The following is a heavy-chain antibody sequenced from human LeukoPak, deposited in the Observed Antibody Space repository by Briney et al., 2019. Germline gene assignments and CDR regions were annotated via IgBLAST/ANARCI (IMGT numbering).Heavy chain of an antibody. V-gene: IGHV3-7*03. J-gene: IGHJ4*02. CDR1: GFTFSDFY. Sequence: GGSLRLSCAASGFTFSDFYMSWVRQAQGKGLEWVVNINKDGSEEKYVDSVKGRFTISRDNAKNSLYLQMSSLRADDTAVYYCARWPHCQDFWGRGTRVTVSS. CDR2: INKDGSEE. CDR3: ARWPHCQDF.